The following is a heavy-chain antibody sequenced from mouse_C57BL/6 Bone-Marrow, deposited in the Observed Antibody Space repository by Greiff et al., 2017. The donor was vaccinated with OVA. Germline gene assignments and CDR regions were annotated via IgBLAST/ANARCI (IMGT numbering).Heavy chain of an antibody. CDR3: ARVITTWAMDY. D-gene: IGHD1-1*01. CDR2: IDPSDSYT. J-gene: IGHJ4*01. Sequence: QVQLQQPGAELVKPGASVKLSCKASGYTFTSYWMQWVKQRPGQGLEWMGEIDPSDSYTNYNQKFKGKATLTVDTSSSTAYMQLSSLTSEDSAVDDCARVITTWAMDYGGQGTSVTVTS. CDR1: GYTFTSYW. V-gene: IGHV1-50*01.